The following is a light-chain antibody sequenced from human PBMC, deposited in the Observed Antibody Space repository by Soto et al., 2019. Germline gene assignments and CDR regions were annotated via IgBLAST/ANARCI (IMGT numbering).Light chain of an antibody. Sequence: IVMTQSPATLSVSPGERAALSCRASQSVRSNFAWYQQKPGQAPRLLIYGASSRATGIPDRFSGSGSGTDFTLTISRLEPEDFAVYYCQQYGSSPGTFGQGAKVDI. CDR1: QSVRSN. V-gene: IGKV3-20*01. CDR3: QQYGSSPGT. J-gene: IGKJ1*01. CDR2: GAS.